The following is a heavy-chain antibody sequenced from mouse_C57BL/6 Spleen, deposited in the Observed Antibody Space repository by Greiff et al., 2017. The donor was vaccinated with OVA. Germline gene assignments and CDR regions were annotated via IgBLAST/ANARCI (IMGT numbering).Heavy chain of an antibody. J-gene: IGHJ3*01. Sequence: VQLQQSGAELVRSGASVKLSCTASGFNIKDDYMHWVKQRPEQGLEWIGWIDPENGDTEYASKFQGKATITADTSSNTAYLQLSSLTSEDTAVYYCTTSLYVAYWGQGTLVTVSA. CDR1: GFNIKDDY. CDR3: TTSLYVAY. V-gene: IGHV14-4*01. D-gene: IGHD2-14*01. CDR2: IDPENGDT.